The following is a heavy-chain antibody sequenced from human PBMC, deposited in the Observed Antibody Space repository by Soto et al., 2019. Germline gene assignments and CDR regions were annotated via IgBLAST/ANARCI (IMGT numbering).Heavy chain of an antibody. J-gene: IGHJ4*02. CDR1: GFTFSTAW. V-gene: IGHV3-15*01. D-gene: IGHD2-8*02. Sequence: EVQQGESGGGVVKPGGSLRLSCAASGFTFSTAWMTWVRQAPGKWLDWLGRIKSKADGGQTDYPTPVKGRFTISSDDSKNTLYLQLDSLKPEDTAVYSCSTVRVYTGGYWGQGTLVTVSS. CDR2: IKSKADGGQT. CDR3: STVRVYTGGY.